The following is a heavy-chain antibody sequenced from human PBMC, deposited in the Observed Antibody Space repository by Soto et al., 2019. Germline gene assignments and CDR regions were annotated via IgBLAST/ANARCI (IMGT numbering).Heavy chain of an antibody. CDR3: ARGGPRSQLVFIPY. J-gene: IGHJ4*02. CDR1: GGSFSGYY. D-gene: IGHD6-13*01. V-gene: IGHV4-34*01. CDR2: INHSGST. Sequence: PSETLSLTCAVYGGSFSGYYWSWIRQPPGEGLEWIGEINHSGSTNYNPSLKSRVTISVDTSKNQFSLKLSSVTAADTAVYYCARGGPRSQLVFIPYWGQGTLVTVSS.